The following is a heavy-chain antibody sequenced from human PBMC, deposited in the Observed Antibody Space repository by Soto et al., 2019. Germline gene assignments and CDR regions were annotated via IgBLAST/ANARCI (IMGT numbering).Heavy chain of an antibody. J-gene: IGHJ4*02. V-gene: IGHV3-30*18. CDR3: SKEGGLSGSYYISSSYYFDS. D-gene: IGHD1-26*01. Sequence: QVQLVESGGGVVQPGRSLRLSCAAAGVTFSSYGMHWVRQAPGKGLEWVAMISYDGSNTYYADSVKGRFTISRDNSKNTLYLQMNSLRAEDTSVYYCSKEGGLSGSYYISSSYYFDSWGQGTLVTVSS. CDR2: ISYDGSNT. CDR1: GVTFSSYG.